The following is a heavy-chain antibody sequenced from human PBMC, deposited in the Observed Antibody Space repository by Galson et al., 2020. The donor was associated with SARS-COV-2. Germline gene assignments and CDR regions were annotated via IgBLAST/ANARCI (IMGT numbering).Heavy chain of an antibody. Sequence: SETLSLTCTVSGGSVSSGSYYWSWIRQPPGKGLEWIRYIYYSGSTNYNPSLKSRVTISVDTSKNQFSLKLSSVTAADTAVYYCARTYSSGWGSGFDPWGQGTLVTVSS. CDR2: IYYSGST. V-gene: IGHV4-61*01. D-gene: IGHD6-19*01. CDR3: ARTYSSGWGSGFDP. J-gene: IGHJ5*02. CDR1: GGSVSSGSYY.